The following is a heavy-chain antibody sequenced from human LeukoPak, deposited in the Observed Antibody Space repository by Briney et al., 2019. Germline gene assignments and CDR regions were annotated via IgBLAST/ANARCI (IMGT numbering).Heavy chain of an antibody. D-gene: IGHD1-1*01. Sequence: SETPSLTCTVSGGSISSYYWSWIRQPPGKGLEWIGYIYYSGSTNYNPSLKSRVTISVDTSKNQFSLKLSSVTAADTAVYYCARMGANNWNRELNWFDPWGQGTLVTVSS. V-gene: IGHV4-59*08. CDR2: IYYSGST. CDR1: GGSISSYY. CDR3: ARMGANNWNRELNWFDP. J-gene: IGHJ5*02.